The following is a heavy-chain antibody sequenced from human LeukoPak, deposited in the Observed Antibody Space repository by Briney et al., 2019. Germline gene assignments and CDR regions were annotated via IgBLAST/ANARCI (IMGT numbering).Heavy chain of an antibody. CDR2: IYYSGST. V-gene: IGHV4-59*01. Sequence: SETLSLTCTVSGGSISSYYWSWIRQPPGKGLEWIGYIYYSGSTNYNPSLKSRVTISVDTSKNQFSLKLSSVTAADTAVYYCARAVRTRLFCSGGSCYHFDYWGQGTLATVSS. CDR1: GGSISSYY. CDR3: ARAVRTRLFCSGGSCYHFDY. J-gene: IGHJ4*02. D-gene: IGHD2-15*01.